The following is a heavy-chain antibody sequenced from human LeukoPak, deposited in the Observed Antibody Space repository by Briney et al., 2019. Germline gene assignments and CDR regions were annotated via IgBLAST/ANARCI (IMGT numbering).Heavy chain of an antibody. J-gene: IGHJ4*02. D-gene: IGHD2-2*01. CDR2: VSPSGGRT. CDR1: GFTFSSYA. Sequence: SGGSLRLSCGASGFTFSSYAMSWVRQTPGRGLEWVAGVSPSGGRTLYADSVEGRFIISRDNSNDTVYLQLSSLRAEDSALYYCAKVRGVYCSSPACYYYDSWGQGTPVTVSS. CDR3: AKVRGVYCSSPACYYYDS. V-gene: IGHV3-23*01.